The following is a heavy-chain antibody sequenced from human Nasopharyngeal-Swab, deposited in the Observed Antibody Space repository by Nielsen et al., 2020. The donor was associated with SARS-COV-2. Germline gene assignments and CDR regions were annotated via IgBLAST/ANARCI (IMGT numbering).Heavy chain of an antibody. CDR1: GFTFSSYW. D-gene: IGHD2/OR15-2a*01. V-gene: IGHV3-7*05. J-gene: IGHJ2*01. CDR2: IKQDGSEK. CDR3: ARPSLSGPIVLWRVFDL. Sequence: GGSLRLSCAASGFTFSSYWMSWVRQAPGKGLEWVANIKQDGSEKYYVDSVKGRFTISRDNAKNSLYLQMNSLRAEDTAVYYCARPSLSGPIVLWRVFDLWGRGTLVTVSS.